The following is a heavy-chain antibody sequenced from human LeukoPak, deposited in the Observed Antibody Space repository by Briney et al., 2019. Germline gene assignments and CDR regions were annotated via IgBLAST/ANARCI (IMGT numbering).Heavy chain of an antibody. CDR1: GGSISSYY. D-gene: IGHD5-18*01. CDR3: ARGLHGYTYGYEPWELYYYMDV. V-gene: IGHV4-4*07. Sequence: SETLSLTCTVSGGSISSYYWSWIRQPAGRGLEWIGHISTSGRTSYSPSLKSRVTMSVDTSKNQFSLKMSSVSAADTAVYYCARGLHGYTYGYEPWELYYYMDVWGKGTTVTISS. J-gene: IGHJ6*03. CDR2: ISTSGRT.